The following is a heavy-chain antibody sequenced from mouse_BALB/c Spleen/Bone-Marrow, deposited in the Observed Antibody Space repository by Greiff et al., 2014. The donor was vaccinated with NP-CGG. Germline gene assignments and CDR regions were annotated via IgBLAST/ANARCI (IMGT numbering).Heavy chain of an antibody. CDR2: IDPANGNT. CDR3: ARNGNYGAWFAY. V-gene: IGHV14-3*02. Sequence: EVMLVESGAELVKPGASVMLSCTASGSNIKDTYMHWVKQRPEQGLEWIGRIDPANGNTKYDPKFQGKATITADTSSNTAYLQLSSLTSEDTAVYYCARNGNYGAWFAYWGQGTLVTVSA. D-gene: IGHD2-1*01. CDR1: GSNIKDTY. J-gene: IGHJ3*01.